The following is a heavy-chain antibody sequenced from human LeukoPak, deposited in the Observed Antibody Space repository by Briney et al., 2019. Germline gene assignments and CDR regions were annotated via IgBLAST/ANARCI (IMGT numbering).Heavy chain of an antibody. CDR1: GGTFSSYA. CDR2: IIPIFGTA. D-gene: IGHD5-18*01. V-gene: IGHV1-69*05. CDR3: ARVWRRYSYGSYYYMDV. Sequence: SVKVSCKASGGTFSSYAISWVRQAPGQGLEWMGGIIPIFGTANYAQKFQGRVTITTDESMSTAYMELSSLRSEDTAVYYCARVWRRYSYGSYYYMDVWGKGTTVTVSS. J-gene: IGHJ6*03.